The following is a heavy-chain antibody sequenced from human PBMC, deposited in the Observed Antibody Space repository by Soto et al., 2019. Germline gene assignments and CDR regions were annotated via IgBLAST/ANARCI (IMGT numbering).Heavy chain of an antibody. J-gene: IGHJ4*02. CDR1: GYTFTNYY. Sequence: ASVKVSCKASGYTFTNYYMNWVRKASGKGLEWMGIIYPSGGSTRNAQKVQGRVTMTRDTSTSTVYMELSSLRSEDTAVYYWARDFSGPMDYWGRGTLVTVSS. CDR3: ARDFSGPMDY. CDR2: IYPSGGST. V-gene: IGHV1-46*01. D-gene: IGHD3-10*01.